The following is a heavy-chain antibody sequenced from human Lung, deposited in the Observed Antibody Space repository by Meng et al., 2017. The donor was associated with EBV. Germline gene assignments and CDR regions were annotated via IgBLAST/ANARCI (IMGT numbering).Heavy chain of an antibody. Sequence: QVPLVQAGAEVTQPGSSVTVACKTSGDSFSTQTFSWVRQAPGQGLEWMGGLIAVFDKTKAAPRFQDRVTFTADESTSTAYMELSSLTFDDTAVYFCARGRRNEPLFDYWGQGTLVTVSS. J-gene: IGHJ4*02. CDR3: ARGRRNEPLFDY. CDR1: GDSFSTQT. D-gene: IGHD1-14*01. CDR2: LIAVFDKT. V-gene: IGHV1-69*01.